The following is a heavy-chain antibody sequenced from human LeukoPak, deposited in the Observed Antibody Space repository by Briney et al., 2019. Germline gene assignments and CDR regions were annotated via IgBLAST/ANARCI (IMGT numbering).Heavy chain of an antibody. J-gene: IGHJ4*02. Sequence: PGGSLRLSCVASGFTFSRYTMNWVRQDPGKGLEWVSSIDSSSGDIYYADSVKGRFTISRDNAENSLYLQMNSLRVEDTAIYYCAKEGGVSSATRALGYWGQGTLVTVSS. CDR2: IDSSSGDI. CDR3: AKEGGVSSATRALGY. D-gene: IGHD2-2*01. CDR1: GFTFSRYT. V-gene: IGHV3-21*01.